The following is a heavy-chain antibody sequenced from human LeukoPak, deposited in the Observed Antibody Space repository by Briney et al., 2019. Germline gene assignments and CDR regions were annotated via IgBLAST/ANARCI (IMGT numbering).Heavy chain of an antibody. CDR3: ARERGDYYDSSGYPSGAFDI. CDR2: IIPIFGTA. V-gene: IGHV1-69*05. D-gene: IGHD3-22*01. J-gene: IGHJ3*02. CDR1: GGTFSSYA. Sequence: SVKVSCKASGGTFSSYAISWVRQAPGQGLEWMGGIIPIFGTANYAQKFQGRVTITTDESTSTAYMELSSLRSEDTAVYYCARERGDYYDSSGYPSGAFDIWGQGTMVTVSS.